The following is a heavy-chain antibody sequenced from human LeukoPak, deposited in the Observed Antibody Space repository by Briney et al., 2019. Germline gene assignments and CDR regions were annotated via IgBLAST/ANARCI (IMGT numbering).Heavy chain of an antibody. CDR2: IYYTGST. J-gene: IGHJ4*02. V-gene: IGHV4-39*07. D-gene: IGHD6-13*01. Sequence: SETLSLTRTVSGGSISSSSYYWGWIRQPPGKGLEWIGSIYYTGSTSYNSSLKSRVTISVDTSKNQFSLKMKSVTAADTAVYYCASPGIAAAGLITYFDYWGQGTLVTVSS. CDR3: ASPGIAAAGLITYFDY. CDR1: GGSISSSSYY.